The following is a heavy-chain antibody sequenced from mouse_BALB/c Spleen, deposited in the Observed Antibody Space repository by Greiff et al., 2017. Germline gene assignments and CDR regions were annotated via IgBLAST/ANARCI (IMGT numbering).Heavy chain of an antibody. D-gene: IGHD2-1*01. J-gene: IGHJ2*01. CDR1: GDSITSGY. CDR2: ISYSGST. Sequence: EVKLVESGPSLVKPSQTLSLTCSVTGDSITSGYWNWIRKFPGNKLEYMGYISYSGSTYYNPSLKSRISITRDTSKNQYYLQLNSVTTEDTATYYCARYGYYGNYLDYWGQGTTLTVSS. V-gene: IGHV3-8*02. CDR3: ARYGYYGNYLDY.